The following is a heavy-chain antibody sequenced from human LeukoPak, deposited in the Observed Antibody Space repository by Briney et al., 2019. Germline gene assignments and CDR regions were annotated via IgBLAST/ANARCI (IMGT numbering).Heavy chain of an antibody. Sequence: GGSLRLSCAASGFTFSSYAMSWVRQAPGKGLEWVSAISGSGGSTYYADSVKGRFTISRDMSKNTLNLQMNSLRVEDTAMFYCARDLSFGSLDFRGQGTLVTVSS. D-gene: IGHD1-26*01. CDR1: GFTFSSYA. J-gene: IGHJ4*02. CDR2: ISGSGGST. V-gene: IGHV3-23*01. CDR3: ARDLSFGSLDF.